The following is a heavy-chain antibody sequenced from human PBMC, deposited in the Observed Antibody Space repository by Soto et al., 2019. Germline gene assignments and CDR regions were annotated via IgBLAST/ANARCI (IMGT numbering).Heavy chain of an antibody. V-gene: IGHV1-69*02. D-gene: IGHD2-15*01. CDR3: ASHFTGVLVLGASPPGGDNYGWDV. J-gene: IGHJ6*02. CDR1: GGTFSRYT. CDR2: IIPILDIP. Sequence: QVQLVQSGAEVKKPGSSVKVSCKASGGTFSRYTFTWVRQAPGQGLEWMGRIIPILDIPNYAQNFQGRVTIPADKSASTAYMELSSLTSDETAVYYCASHFTGVLVLGASPPGGDNYGWDVWGQGTTVTVSS.